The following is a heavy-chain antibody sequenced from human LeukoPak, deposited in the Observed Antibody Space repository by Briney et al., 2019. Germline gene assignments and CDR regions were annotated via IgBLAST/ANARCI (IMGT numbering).Heavy chain of an antibody. J-gene: IGHJ5*02. D-gene: IGHD3-10*01. Sequence: GGSLRLSCAASGFTFSSYSMNWVRQAPGKGLEGVGFIRSKAYGGTTEYAASVKGRFTISRDDSKSIAYLQMNSLKTEDTAVYYCTRDLYGSGKSWFDPWGQGTLVTVSS. CDR3: TRDLYGSGKSWFDP. V-gene: IGHV3-49*04. CDR1: GFTFSSYS. CDR2: IRSKAYGGTT.